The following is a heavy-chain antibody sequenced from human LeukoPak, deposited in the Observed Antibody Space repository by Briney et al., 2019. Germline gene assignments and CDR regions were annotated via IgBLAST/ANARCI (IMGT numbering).Heavy chain of an antibody. CDR2: IYYSGST. Sequence: SETLSLTCTVSGGSISSGDYYWSWIRQPPGKGLEWIGYIYYSGSTYYNPSLESRVTISVDTSKNQFSLKLSSVTAADTAVYYCARVGYGTGGFDPWGQGTLVTVSS. V-gene: IGHV4-30-4*01. CDR3: ARVGYGTGGFDP. D-gene: IGHD3-10*01. J-gene: IGHJ5*02. CDR1: GGSISSGDYY.